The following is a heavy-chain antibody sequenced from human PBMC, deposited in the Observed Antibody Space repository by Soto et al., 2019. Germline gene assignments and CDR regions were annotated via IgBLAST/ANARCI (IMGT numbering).Heavy chain of an antibody. D-gene: IGHD2-15*01. CDR3: AKSLDIVVVVATAV. CDR1: GFTFSSYA. V-gene: IGHV3-23*01. Sequence: GGSLRLSCAASGFTFSSYAMSWVRQAPGKGLEWVSAISGSGGSTYYADSVKGRFTISRDNSKNTLYLQMNSLRAEDTAVYYCAKSLDIVVVVATAVWGQGTLVTVSS. J-gene: IGHJ4*02. CDR2: ISGSGGST.